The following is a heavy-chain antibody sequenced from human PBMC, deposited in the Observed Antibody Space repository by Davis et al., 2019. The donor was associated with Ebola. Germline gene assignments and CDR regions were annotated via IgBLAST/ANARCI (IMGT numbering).Heavy chain of an antibody. CDR1: GGSIGSSSYY. V-gene: IGHV4-39*01. CDR3: ARHDYYYYYGMDV. J-gene: IGHJ6*02. Sequence: PSETLSLTCTVSGGSIGSSSYYWGWIRQPPGKGLEWIGSIYYSGSTYYKPSLKSRVTISVDTSKNQFSLNLTSVTAADTALYYCARHDYYYYYGMDVWGQGTTVTVSS. CDR2: IYYSGST.